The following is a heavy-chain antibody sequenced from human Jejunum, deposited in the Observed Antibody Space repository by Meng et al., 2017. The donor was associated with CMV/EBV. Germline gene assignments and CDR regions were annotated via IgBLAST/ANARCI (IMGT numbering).Heavy chain of an antibody. D-gene: IGHD6-19*01. CDR3: ARDHLGIAVAGIFDY. CDR2: ISYDGSNK. V-gene: IGHV3-30*04. J-gene: IGHJ4*02. CDR1: FTCSSYA. Sequence: FTCSSYAMHWVGQAPGKGLEWVAVISYDGSNKYYADSVKGRFTISRDNSKNTLYLQMNSLRAEDTAVYYCARDHLGIAVAGIFDYWGQGTLVTVSS.